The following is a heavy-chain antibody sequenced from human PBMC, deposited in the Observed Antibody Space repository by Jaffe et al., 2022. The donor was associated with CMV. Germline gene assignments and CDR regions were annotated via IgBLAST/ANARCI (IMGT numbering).Heavy chain of an antibody. CDR2: IYYSGST. CDR1: GGSISSSSYY. V-gene: IGHV4-39*01. Sequence: QLQLQESGPGLVKPSETLSLTCTVSGGSISSSSYYWGWIRQPPGKGLEWIGSIYYSGSTYYNPSLKSRVTISVDTSKNQFSLKLSSVTAADTAVYYCARHADNGWFDPWGQGTLVTVSS. CDR3: ARHADNGWFDP. J-gene: IGHJ5*02. D-gene: IGHD2-8*01.